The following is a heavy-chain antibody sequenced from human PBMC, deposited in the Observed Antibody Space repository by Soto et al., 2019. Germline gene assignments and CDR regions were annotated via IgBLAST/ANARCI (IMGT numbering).Heavy chain of an antibody. D-gene: IGHD3-10*01. CDR1: GGTLTNYA. Sequence: SVKVSCKASGGTLTNYAISWVRQAPGQGLEWMGGIIHRFGTANYAQNFQARVSITADESAATAYMDLSSLRSADTAVYYCAFANATSWLPVVYFHSWGQGTLVTVSSGKCRLRSEDTAVYYCARVENYVWGSYHWFDPWGQGTLVTVSS. J-gene: IGHJ5*02. CDR2: IIHRFGTA. V-gene: IGHV1-69*13. CDR3: AFANATSWLPVVYFHSWGQGTLVTVSSGKCRLRSEDTAVYYCARVENYVWGSYHWFDP.